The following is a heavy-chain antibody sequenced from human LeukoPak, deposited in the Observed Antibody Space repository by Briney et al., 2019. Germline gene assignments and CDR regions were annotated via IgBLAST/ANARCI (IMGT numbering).Heavy chain of an antibody. J-gene: IGHJ5*02. CDR3: ARVGTIVVVVAAISWFDP. V-gene: IGHV4-38-2*02. Sequence: SETLSLTCTVSGYSLSSGYYWGWIRQPPGKGLEWIGSIYHSGSTYYNPSLKSRITISVDTSKNQFSLKLSSVTAADTAVYYCARVGTIVVVVAAISWFDPWGQGTLVTVSS. D-gene: IGHD2-15*01. CDR2: IYHSGST. CDR1: GYSLSSGYY.